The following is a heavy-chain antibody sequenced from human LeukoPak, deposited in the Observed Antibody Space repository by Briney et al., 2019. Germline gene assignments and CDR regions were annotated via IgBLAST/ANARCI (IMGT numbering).Heavy chain of an antibody. J-gene: IGHJ4*02. CDR3: AKDMPPYSSSWHDQNYFDY. Sequence: PGGSLRLSCAASGFTFSSYGMHWVRQAPGKGLEWVAFIRYDGSNKYYADSVKGRFTISRDNSKNTLCLQMNSLRAEDTAVYYCAKDMPPYSSSWHDQNYFDYLGQGTLVTVSS. CDR2: IRYDGSNK. CDR1: GFTFSSYG. V-gene: IGHV3-30*02. D-gene: IGHD6-13*01.